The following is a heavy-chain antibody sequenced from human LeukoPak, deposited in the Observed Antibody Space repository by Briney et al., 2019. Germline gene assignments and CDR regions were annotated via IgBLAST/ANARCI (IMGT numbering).Heavy chain of an antibody. Sequence: PSETLSLTCTVSGDSISSTTYYWGWIRQPPGKGLEWIGSIYYTGSAYYNPSLKSRVSISVDTSKNQFSLKVNSVTAADTALYYCARLRPASNDDYVWGSYRYTTFDYWGQGTLVTVSS. V-gene: IGHV4-39*01. CDR2: IYYTGSA. CDR1: GDSISSTTYY. CDR3: ARLRPASNDDYVWGSYRYTTFDY. D-gene: IGHD3-16*02. J-gene: IGHJ4*02.